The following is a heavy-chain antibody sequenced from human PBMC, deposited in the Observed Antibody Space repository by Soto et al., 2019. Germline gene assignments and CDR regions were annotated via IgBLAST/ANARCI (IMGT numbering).Heavy chain of an antibody. Sequence: GSLGLSCAASGVTFSSYGMHWVRQAPGKGLEWVAVISYDGSNKYYADSVKGRFTISRDNSKNTLYLQMNSLRAEDTAVYYCAKDMGIAAFDYWGQGTLVTVSS. D-gene: IGHD6-13*01. V-gene: IGHV3-30*18. CDR2: ISYDGSNK. CDR3: AKDMGIAAFDY. J-gene: IGHJ4*02. CDR1: GVTFSSYG.